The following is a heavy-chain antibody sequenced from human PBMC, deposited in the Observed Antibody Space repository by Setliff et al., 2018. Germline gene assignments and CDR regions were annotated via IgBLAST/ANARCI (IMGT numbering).Heavy chain of an antibody. J-gene: IGHJ4*02. CDR2: ISVYNGDT. CDR3: ARASSVELVTIRTNSWFTY. V-gene: IGHV1-18*01. D-gene: IGHD5-18*01. Sequence: ASVKVSCKASGYTFRNYAFAWVRQAPGQGLEWVGWISVYNGDTNYAQKFQGRVTLTTDTSTSTAYMELRCLTSDDSAFYYCARASSVELVTIRTNSWFTYWGQGTLVTVSS. CDR1: GYTFRNYA.